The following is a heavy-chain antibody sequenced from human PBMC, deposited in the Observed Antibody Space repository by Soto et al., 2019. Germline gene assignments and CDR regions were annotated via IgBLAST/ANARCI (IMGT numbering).Heavy chain of an antibody. D-gene: IGHD3-3*01. CDR3: TRGKYHDLRRDYFTIDT. CDR1: GFTFIDYY. J-gene: IGHJ5*02. V-gene: IGHV3-74*01. CDR2: IRNDGSSA. Sequence: EEQLVESGGDLVQPGGSLRLSCVASGFTFIDYYMHWVRQAPGKGLVWLSRIRNDGSSAIYVDSVKGRFSISRDNAMNTVYLQMSNLRADDSATYFCTRGKYHDLRRDYFTIDTWGQGTLVTVSS.